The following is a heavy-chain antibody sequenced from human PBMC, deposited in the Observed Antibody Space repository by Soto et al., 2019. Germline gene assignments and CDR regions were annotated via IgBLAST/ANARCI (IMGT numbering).Heavy chain of an antibody. CDR3: AKSRDAYNFYFYYGMDV. V-gene: IGHV3-30*18. CDR1: GFTFSNYG. Sequence: GGSLRLSCAASGFTFSNYGMHWVRQTPGKGLEWVALILYDGSNKYYADSVKGRFTISRDNSKNTLYLQVSSLRAEDTAVYYCAKSRDAYNFYFYYGMDVWGQGTSVTVS. J-gene: IGHJ6*02. D-gene: IGHD1-1*01. CDR2: ILYDGSNK.